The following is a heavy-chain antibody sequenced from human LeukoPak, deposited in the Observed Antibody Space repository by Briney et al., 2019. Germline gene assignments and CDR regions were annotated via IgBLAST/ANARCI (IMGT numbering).Heavy chain of an antibody. CDR1: GFTFSSHS. V-gene: IGHV3-21*01. CDR3: AREGPINNGDLDY. D-gene: IGHD1/OR15-1a*01. Sequence: RGSHRLSCAASGFTFSSHSMNWVCQAPGKGLEWVSSISSSGSYIFHADSETGPFTISRDNAKNSPYLQMNSLRAEDTAVYYCAREGPINNGDLDYWGQETLDLVSS. J-gene: IGHJ4*02. CDR2: ISSSGSYI.